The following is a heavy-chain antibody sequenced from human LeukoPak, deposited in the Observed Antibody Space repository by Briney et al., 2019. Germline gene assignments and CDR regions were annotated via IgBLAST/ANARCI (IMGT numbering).Heavy chain of an antibody. CDR2: ISAYNGNT. CDR1: GGTFSSYA. Sequence: ASVKVSCKASGGTFSSYAISWVRQAPGQGLEWMGWISAYNGNTNYAQKLQGRVTMTTDTSTSTAYMELRSLRSDDTAVYYCARDEAYYDSSGHDAFDIWGQGTMVTVSS. J-gene: IGHJ3*02. V-gene: IGHV1-18*01. CDR3: ARDEAYYDSSGHDAFDI. D-gene: IGHD3-22*01.